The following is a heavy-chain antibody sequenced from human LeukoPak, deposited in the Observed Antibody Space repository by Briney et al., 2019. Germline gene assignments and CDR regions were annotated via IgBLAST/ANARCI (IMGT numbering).Heavy chain of an antibody. Sequence: SETLSLTCTVSGGSISSYYWSWIRQPPGKGLEWIGYIYYSGSTNDNPSLKSRVTISVDTSKNQFTLKLSSVTAADTAVYYCARAETCDSSGYSLGYWGQGSLVTVSS. D-gene: IGHD3-22*01. CDR2: IYYSGST. V-gene: IGHV4-59*01. J-gene: IGHJ4*02. CDR1: GGSISSYY. CDR3: ARAETCDSSGYSLGY.